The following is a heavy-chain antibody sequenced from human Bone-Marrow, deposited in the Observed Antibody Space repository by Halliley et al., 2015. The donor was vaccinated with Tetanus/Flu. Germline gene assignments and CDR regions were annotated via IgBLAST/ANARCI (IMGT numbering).Heavy chain of an antibody. CDR3: ARGNYYYGSGAHFDY. V-gene: IGHV4-31*01. J-gene: IGHJ4*02. CDR2: IYYSGST. D-gene: IGHD3-10*01. Sequence: TLSLTCTVSGGSIKSGGLYWRRVRPPPRKGLGWIGFIYYSGSTYYNPSLKSLVTISVDTSKNRFSLKLTSVTAADTAVYYCARGNYYYGSGAHFDYWGQGTLVTVSS. CDR1: GGSIKSGGLY.